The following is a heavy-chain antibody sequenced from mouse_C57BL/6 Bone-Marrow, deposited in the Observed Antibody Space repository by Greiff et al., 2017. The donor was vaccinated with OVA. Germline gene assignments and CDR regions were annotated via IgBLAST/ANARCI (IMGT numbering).Heavy chain of an antibody. CDR2: IRLKSDNYAT. CDR3: ALGFAY. V-gene: IGHV6-3*01. J-gene: IGHJ3*01. CDR1: GFTFSNYW. Sequence: EVKLEESGGGLVQPGGSMKLSCVASGFTFSNYWMNWVRQSPEKGLEWVAQIRLKSDNYATHYAESVKGRFTISREDSKSSVYLQMNILRAEDTGIYYCALGFAYWGQGTLVTVSA.